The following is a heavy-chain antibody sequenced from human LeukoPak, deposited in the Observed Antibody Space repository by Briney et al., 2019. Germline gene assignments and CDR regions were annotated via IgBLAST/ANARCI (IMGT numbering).Heavy chain of an antibody. D-gene: IGHD2-2*01. CDR1: GGTFSSYA. Sequence: ASVKVSCKASGGTFSSYAISWVRQAPGQGLEWMGIINPSGGSTSYAQKFQGRVTMTRDTSTSTVYMELSSLRSEDTAVYYCARGWYCSSTSCSEPHYWGQGTLVTVSS. CDR2: INPSGGST. CDR3: ARGWYCSSTSCSEPHY. V-gene: IGHV1-46*03. J-gene: IGHJ4*02.